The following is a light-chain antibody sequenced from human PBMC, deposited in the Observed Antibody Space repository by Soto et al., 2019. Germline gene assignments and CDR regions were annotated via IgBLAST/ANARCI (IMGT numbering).Light chain of an antibody. CDR3: QQYHNWPPQYT. Sequence: EIVMTQSPATLSVSPGERVTLSCRASQTISDNLAWFQEKSGQAPRLLIHGAFKRATGVPDRFSGSGSGTEFTLTISSLQSADSAVYYCQQYHNWPPQYTFGQGTKLQIK. V-gene: IGKV3-15*01. CDR2: GAF. J-gene: IGKJ2*01. CDR1: QTISDN.